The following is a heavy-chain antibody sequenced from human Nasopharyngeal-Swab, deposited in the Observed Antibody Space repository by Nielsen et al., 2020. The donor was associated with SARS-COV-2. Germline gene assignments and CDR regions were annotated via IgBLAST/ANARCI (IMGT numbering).Heavy chain of an antibody. CDR3: ARGTMSSGWSVGRTYYFDY. V-gene: IGHV3-21*01. CDR2: ISSSSSYI. Sequence: GESLKISCAASGFTFSSYSMNWVRQAPGKGLEWVSSISSSSSYIYYADSVKGRFTISRDNAKNSLYLQMNSLRAEDTAVYYCARGTMSSGWSVGRTYYFDYWGQGTLVTVSS. CDR1: GFTFSSYS. J-gene: IGHJ4*02. D-gene: IGHD6-19*01.